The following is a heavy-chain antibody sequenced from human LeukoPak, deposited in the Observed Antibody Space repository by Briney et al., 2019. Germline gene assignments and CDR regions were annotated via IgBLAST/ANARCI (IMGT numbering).Heavy chain of an antibody. CDR3: ARVPGPNWFDP. J-gene: IGHJ5*02. CDR2: MYHSGSA. Sequence: SETLSLTCTVSGYSISSGYYWGWMRQPPGKGLEWIGNMYHSGSAYYNPSLKSRVTMSVDTSKNQFSLKLSSVTAADTAVYYCARVPGPNWFDPWGQGTLVTVSS. V-gene: IGHV4-38-2*02. CDR1: GYSISSGYY.